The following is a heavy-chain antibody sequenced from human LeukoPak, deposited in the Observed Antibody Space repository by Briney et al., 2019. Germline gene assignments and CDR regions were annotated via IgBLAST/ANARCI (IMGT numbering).Heavy chain of an antibody. D-gene: IGHD6-13*01. CDR2: ISTNGGVT. Sequence: GGSLRLSCAASGFTFSSYAMSWVRQAPGKGLEYVSAISTNGGVTYYADSVKGRFTISRDNSKNTLDLEMSSLRVEDTAVFYCVKDVSSTYYYFDYWGQGTLVTVSS. J-gene: IGHJ4*02. CDR3: VKDVSSTYYYFDY. V-gene: IGHV3-64D*09. CDR1: GFTFSSYA.